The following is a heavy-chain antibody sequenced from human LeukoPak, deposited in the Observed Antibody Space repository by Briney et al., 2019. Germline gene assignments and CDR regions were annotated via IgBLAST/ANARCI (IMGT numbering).Heavy chain of an antibody. CDR2: ISGSDTST. CDR1: GFTFNNYA. V-gene: IGHV3-23*01. CDR3: ARESGYCSSTSCFDFDY. J-gene: IGHJ4*02. D-gene: IGHD2-2*01. Sequence: GGSLRLSCAASGFTFNNYAMSWVRQAPGKGLEWVSVISGSDTSTYYADSVKGRFTISRDDSKNTLYLQMNSLRAEDTAVYYCARESGYCSSTSCFDFDYWGQGTLVTVSS.